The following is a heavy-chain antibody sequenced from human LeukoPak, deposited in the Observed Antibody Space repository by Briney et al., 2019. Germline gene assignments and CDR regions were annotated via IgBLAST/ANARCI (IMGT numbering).Heavy chain of an antibody. CDR1: GGSISSYY. J-gene: IGHJ4*02. CDR2: IYNSGST. CDR3: ARAIWYGSGTTAFDY. V-gene: IGHV4-4*07. Sequence: SETLSLTCTVSGGSISSYYWSWIRQPAGKGLEWIGRIYNSGSTNYNTNYNPSLTSRVTMSVDTSKNQFSLKLNSVSAADTAVYFCARAIWYGSGTTAFDYWGQGTLVTVSS. D-gene: IGHD3-10*01.